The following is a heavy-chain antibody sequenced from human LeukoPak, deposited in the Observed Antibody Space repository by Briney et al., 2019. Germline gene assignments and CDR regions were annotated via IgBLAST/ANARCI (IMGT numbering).Heavy chain of an antibody. Sequence: SETLSLTCTVSGGSISSYYWSWLRQPPGKGREWIGYIYYSGTTNYNPSLKSRVTISVDTSKNQVSLKLSSVTAADTAVYYCARGVYIAAAQYAYWGQGTLVTVSS. D-gene: IGHD6-13*01. CDR1: GGSISSYY. J-gene: IGHJ4*02. V-gene: IGHV4-59*01. CDR3: ARGVYIAAAQYAY. CDR2: IYYSGTT.